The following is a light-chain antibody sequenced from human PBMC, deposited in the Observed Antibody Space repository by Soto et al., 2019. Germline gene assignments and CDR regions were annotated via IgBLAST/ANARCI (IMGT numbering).Light chain of an antibody. Sequence: EIVLTQSPGTLSLSPGERATLSCGASQSVSSSYLAWYQQKTGQTPRLLIYGASGRATGIPDRFSGSGSGTDFTLTISRLEPEDFAVYYCQQYGSSPPVTFGQGTRLEIK. V-gene: IGKV3-20*01. J-gene: IGKJ5*01. CDR1: QSVSSSY. CDR3: QQYGSSPPVT. CDR2: GAS.